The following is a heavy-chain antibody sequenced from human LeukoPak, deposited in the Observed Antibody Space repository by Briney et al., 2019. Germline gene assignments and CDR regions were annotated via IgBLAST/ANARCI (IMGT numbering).Heavy chain of an antibody. J-gene: IGHJ4*02. D-gene: IGHD1-26*01. V-gene: IGHV4-4*02. CDR1: GGSISRTNW. CDR2: ISLSGRT. CDR3: SRESGAFSPFGY. Sequence: SETLSLTCDVSGGSISRTNWWSWVRQSPGQGLEWIGEISLSGRTNYNPSLQSRVTMSLDESKNQLSLGLASVTAADTAVHYCSRESGAFSPFGYWGQGTLVTVHS.